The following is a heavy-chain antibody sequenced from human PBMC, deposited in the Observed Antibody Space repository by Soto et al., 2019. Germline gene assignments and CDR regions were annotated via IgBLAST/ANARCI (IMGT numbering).Heavy chain of an antibody. V-gene: IGHV3-21*01. Sequence: PGGSLRLSCAASGFTFSSYSMDWVRQAPGKGLEWVSSISSSSSYIYYADSVKGRFTISRDNAKNSLYLQMNSLRAEDTAVYYCARDVFPGISSYYFDYWGQGTLVTVSS. D-gene: IGHD1-1*01. J-gene: IGHJ4*02. CDR2: ISSSSSYI. CDR1: GFTFSSYS. CDR3: ARDVFPGISSYYFDY.